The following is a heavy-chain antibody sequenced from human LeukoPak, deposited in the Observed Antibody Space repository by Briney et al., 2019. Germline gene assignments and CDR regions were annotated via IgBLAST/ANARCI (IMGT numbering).Heavy chain of an antibody. CDR1: GFTVSSNY. CDR3: ARVPTTVTTVYFDY. V-gene: IGHV3-53*01. D-gene: IGHD4-17*01. Sequence: PGGSLRLSCAAFGFTVSSNYMSWVRQAPGKGLEWVSVIYSGGSTYYADSVKGRFTISRDNSKNTLYLQMNSLRAEDTAVYYCARVPTTVTTVYFDYWGQGTLVTASS. CDR2: IYSGGST. J-gene: IGHJ4*02.